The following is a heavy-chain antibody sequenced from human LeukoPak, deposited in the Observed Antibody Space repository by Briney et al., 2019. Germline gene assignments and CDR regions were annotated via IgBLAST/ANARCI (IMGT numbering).Heavy chain of an antibody. Sequence: GGSLRLSWAASGFNVSSNYMSWVRQALGKGLEWVSVIYSSGDTYYADSVKGRFTISRDNSKNMLYLQMNGLRAEDTAVYYCARVIYGSGTYYKGWFDPWGQGTLVTASS. CDR2: IYSSGDT. D-gene: IGHD3-10*01. V-gene: IGHV3-53*01. J-gene: IGHJ5*02. CDR3: ARVIYGSGTYYKGWFDP. CDR1: GFNVSSNY.